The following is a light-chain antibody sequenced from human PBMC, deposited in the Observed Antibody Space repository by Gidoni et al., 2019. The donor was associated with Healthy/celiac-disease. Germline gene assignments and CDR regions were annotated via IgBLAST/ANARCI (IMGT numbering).Light chain of an antibody. CDR1: QSISSY. CDR3: QQSYSTPYT. CDR2: AAS. V-gene: IGKV1-39*01. Sequence: DIQMTQSPSSLPASVGDRVTITCRASQSISSYLNWYQQKQGKDPKLLIYAASSLQSGGPSRFSGSGSGTDFTLTISSLPPEDFATYYCQQSYSTPYTFGQGTKLEIK. J-gene: IGKJ2*01.